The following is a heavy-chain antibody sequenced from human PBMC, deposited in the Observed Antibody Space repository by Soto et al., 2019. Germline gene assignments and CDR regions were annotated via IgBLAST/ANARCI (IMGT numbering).Heavy chain of an antibody. J-gene: IGHJ4*02. CDR1: GYTFTSYG. Sequence: QVQLVQSGAEVKKPGASVKVSCKASGYTFTSYGISWVRQAPGQGLEWMGWISAYNGNTNYAQKLQGRVTMTTGTSTSTDYMEMRSLRSDDTAVYYCARSVGFFTRAAAGLDYWGPGTLVTVSS. V-gene: IGHV1-18*01. CDR3: ARSVGFFTRAAAGLDY. CDR2: ISAYNGNT. D-gene: IGHD6-13*01.